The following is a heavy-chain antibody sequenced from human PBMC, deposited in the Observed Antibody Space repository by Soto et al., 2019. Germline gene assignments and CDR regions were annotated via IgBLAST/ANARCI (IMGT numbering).Heavy chain of an antibody. V-gene: IGHV1-24*01. D-gene: IGHD3-22*01. CDR3: ATVMEDYYDSSGYYNFDY. CDR2: FDPEDGET. J-gene: IGHJ4*02. Sequence: GASVKVSCKVSGYTLTELSMRWVRQAPGKGLEWMGGFDPEDGETIYAQKFQGRVTMTEDTSTDTAYMELSSLRSEDTAVYYCATVMEDYYDSSGYYNFDYWGQGTLVTVSS. CDR1: GYTLTELS.